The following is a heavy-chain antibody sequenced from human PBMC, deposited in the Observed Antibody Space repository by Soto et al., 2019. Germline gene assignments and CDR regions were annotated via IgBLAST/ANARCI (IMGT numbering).Heavy chain of an antibody. Sequence: EVQLLESGGGLVQPGGSLRLSCAASGFSFSSYAMSWVRQAPGKGLEWVSSISGSGANTYYVDSVKGRFTVSSDNSKNKLYLQMSSLRGEDTAVYKCAKAAAYHGSASYFPFDDWGLGTRVTVSS. D-gene: IGHD3-10*01. J-gene: IGHJ4*02. CDR3: AKAAAYHGSASYFPFDD. V-gene: IGHV3-23*01. CDR2: ISGSGANT. CDR1: GFSFSSYA.